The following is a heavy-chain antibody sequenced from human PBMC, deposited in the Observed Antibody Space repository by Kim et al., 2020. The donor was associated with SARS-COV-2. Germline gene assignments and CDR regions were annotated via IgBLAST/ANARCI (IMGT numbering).Heavy chain of an antibody. Sequence: YNPALKSRVTKSVDTSKNQFSLKLSSVTAADTAVYYCARGPRVVRGVIMYWGQGTLVTVSS. J-gene: IGHJ4*02. D-gene: IGHD3-10*01. V-gene: IGHV4-34*01. CDR3: ARGPRVVRGVIMY.